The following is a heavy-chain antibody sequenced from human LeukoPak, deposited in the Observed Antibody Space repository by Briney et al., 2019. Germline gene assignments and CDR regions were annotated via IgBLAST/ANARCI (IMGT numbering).Heavy chain of an antibody. CDR1: GYTFTGYY. D-gene: IGHD3-10*01. CDR2: INPNSGGT. Sequence: ASVKVSCKASGYTFTGYYMHWVRQAPGQGLEWMGWINPNSGGTNYAQKFQGRVTMTRDTSISTAYMELSRLRSDDTAVYYCARDLYYGSGSFAWGQGTLVTVSS. CDR3: ARDLYYGSGSFA. J-gene: IGHJ5*02. V-gene: IGHV1-2*02.